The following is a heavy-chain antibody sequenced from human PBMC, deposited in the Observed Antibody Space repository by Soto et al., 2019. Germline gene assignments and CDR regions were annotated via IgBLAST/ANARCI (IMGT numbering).Heavy chain of an antibody. V-gene: IGHV3-48*02. CDR3: ARDLDSLRYIGYDPFR. D-gene: IGHD5-12*01. CDR1: GFSFNDYS. CDR2: ISSSSRTI. J-gene: IGHJ4*02. Sequence: VQLVESGGGLVQSGGSLRLSCVISGFSFNDYSMNWVRQAPGKGLEWVSYISSSSRTIYYADSVKGRFTISRDNARNSLFLQMNSLRDEDTAVYHCARDLDSLRYIGYDPFRGGQGTLVTVSS.